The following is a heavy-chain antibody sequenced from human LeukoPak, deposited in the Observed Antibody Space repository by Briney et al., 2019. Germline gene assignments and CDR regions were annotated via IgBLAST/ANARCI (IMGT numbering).Heavy chain of an antibody. CDR2: INPNSGGT. D-gene: IGHD5-18*01. CDR1: GYTFTGYY. V-gene: IGHV1-2*06. CDR3: ARDLHTAMVANGDY. Sequence: ASVMVSCKASGYTFTGYYMHWVRQAPGQGLEWMGRINPNSGGTNYAQKFQGRVTMTRDTSISTAYMELSRLRSDDTAVYYCARDLHTAMVANGDYWGQGTLVTVSS. J-gene: IGHJ4*02.